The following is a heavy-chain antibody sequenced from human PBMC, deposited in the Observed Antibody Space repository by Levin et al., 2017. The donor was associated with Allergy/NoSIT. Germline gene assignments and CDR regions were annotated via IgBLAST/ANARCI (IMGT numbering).Heavy chain of an antibody. CDR2: ISYDGSNK. CDR1: GFTFSSYG. V-gene: IGHV3-30*18. CDR3: AKEGRYSYGAFDI. Sequence: GGSLRLSCAASGFTFSSYGMHWVRQAPGKGLEWVAVISYDGSNKYYADSVKGRFTISRDNSKNTLYLQMNSLRAEDTAVYYCAKEGRYSYGAFDIWGQGTMVTVSS. D-gene: IGHD5-18*01. J-gene: IGHJ3*02.